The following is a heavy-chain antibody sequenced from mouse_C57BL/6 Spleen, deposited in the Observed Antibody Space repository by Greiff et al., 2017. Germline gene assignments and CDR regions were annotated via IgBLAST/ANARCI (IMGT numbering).Heavy chain of an antibody. V-gene: IGHV1-64*01. CDR3: AREAYYSNYVGY. Sequence: VQLQQPGAELVKPGASVKLSCKASGYTFTSSWMHWVKQRPGQGLGWIGMIHPNSGSTNYNEKFKSKAPLTVDKSSSTAYMQLSSLTSEDSAVYYCAREAYYSNYVGYWGQGTTLTVSS. CDR2: IHPNSGST. D-gene: IGHD2-5*01. CDR1: GYTFTSSW. J-gene: IGHJ2*01.